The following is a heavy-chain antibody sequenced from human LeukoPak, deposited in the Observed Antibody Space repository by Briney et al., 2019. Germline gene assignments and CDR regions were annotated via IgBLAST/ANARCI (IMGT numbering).Heavy chain of an antibody. D-gene: IGHD6-13*01. CDR3: ARGSPVAAAGTAYFHH. CDR1: GYTFTDYY. Sequence: ASVKVSCKASGYTFTDYYMHWVRQAPGQGLEWMGWINPNSGDTNFAQEFQGWVTMTRDTSISTAYTELSRSRSDDTAMYYCARGSPVAAAGTAYFHHWGQGTLVTVSS. CDR2: INPNSGDT. V-gene: IGHV1-2*04. J-gene: IGHJ1*01.